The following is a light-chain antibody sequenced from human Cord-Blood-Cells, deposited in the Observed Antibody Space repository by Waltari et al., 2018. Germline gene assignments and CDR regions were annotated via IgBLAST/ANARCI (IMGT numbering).Light chain of an antibody. CDR1: QSISSY. V-gene: IGKV1-39*01. CDR2: AAS. Sequence: DIQMTQSPSSLSASVGDRVTITCRASQSISSYLNWYQQKPGKAPKLLIYAASSLQSGVPSRVSGSGSGKGFPLTHKRLQPEDFATYFWQQGYRNPLYTFWQGTKVEIK. CDR3: QQGYRNPLYT. J-gene: IGKJ2*01.